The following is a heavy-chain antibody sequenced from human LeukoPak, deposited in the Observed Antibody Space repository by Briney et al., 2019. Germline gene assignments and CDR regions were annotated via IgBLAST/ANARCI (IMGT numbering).Heavy chain of an antibody. CDR3: ARSEQETKSDPGIAVAGTLEYFQH. CDR2: IIPILGIA. D-gene: IGHD6-19*01. V-gene: IGHV1-69*04. Sequence: SVKVSCKASGGTFSSYAISWVRQAPGQGLEWMGRIIPILGIANYAQKFQGRVTITADKSTSTAYMELSSLRSEDTAVYYCARSEQETKSDPGIAVAGTLEYFQHWGQGTLVTVSS. CDR1: GGTFSSYA. J-gene: IGHJ1*01.